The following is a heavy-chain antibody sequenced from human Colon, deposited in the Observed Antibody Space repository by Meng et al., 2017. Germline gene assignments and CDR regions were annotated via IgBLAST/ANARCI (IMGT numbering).Heavy chain of an antibody. V-gene: IGHV4-4*02. D-gene: IGHD3-10*01. CDR3: ARENDSGNSYDH. J-gene: IGHJ4*02. CDR2: IYHIGST. CDR1: GTSISRSNW. Sequence: PESGPGLVKPSGPLCLTCACSGTSISRSNWWTWVRQAPGKGLEWIGEIYHIGSTNYNPSLKSRVTILVDESKNEFSLKLTSVTAADTAVYYCARENDSGNSYDHWGRGTLVTVSS.